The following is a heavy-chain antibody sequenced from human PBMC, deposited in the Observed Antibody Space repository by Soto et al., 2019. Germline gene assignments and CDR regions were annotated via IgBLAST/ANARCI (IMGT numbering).Heavy chain of an antibody. CDR3: ARDSGCSGGSCYRRN. CDR2: IKQDGSEK. CDR1: GFTFSSYW. Sequence: EVQLVESGGGLVQPGGSLRLSCAASGFTFSSYWMSWVRQAPGKGLEWVANIKQDGSEKYYVDSVKGRFTISRDNAKNSLYLQMNSLRAEDTAVYYCARDSGCSGGSCYRRNWGQGTLVTVSS. J-gene: IGHJ4*02. D-gene: IGHD2-15*01. V-gene: IGHV3-7*03.